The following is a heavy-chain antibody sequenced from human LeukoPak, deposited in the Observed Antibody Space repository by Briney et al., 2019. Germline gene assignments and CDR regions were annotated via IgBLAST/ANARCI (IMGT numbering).Heavy chain of an antibody. D-gene: IGHD3-10*01. CDR2: MGGSVGST. Sequence: GGSLRLSCAASGFTFSNYAMAWVRQAPGKGLEWVSAMGGSVGSTYYADSVKGRFTISRDNSKKTLYLEMNSLRAEDTAVYYCGKLRPGFMSFFDYWGQGTLVTVAS. CDR3: GKLRPGFMSFFDY. V-gene: IGHV3-23*01. J-gene: IGHJ4*02. CDR1: GFTFSNYA.